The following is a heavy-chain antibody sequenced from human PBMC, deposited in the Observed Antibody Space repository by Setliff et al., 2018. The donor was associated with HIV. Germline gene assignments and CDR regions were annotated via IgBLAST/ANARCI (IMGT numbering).Heavy chain of an antibody. V-gene: IGHV4-39*07. CDR2: VYHSGAT. J-gene: IGHJ4*02. CDR1: GGSISSSTYF. D-gene: IGHD3-3*01. CDR3: ARDVMEYFGNYFDY. Sequence: SETLSLTCTVSGGSISSSTYFWGWVRQPPGKGLEWIGEVYHSGATNYNPSLKSRVTISVDTSRNQFSLNLTSVTAADTAVYYCARDVMEYFGNYFDYWGQGALVTVSS.